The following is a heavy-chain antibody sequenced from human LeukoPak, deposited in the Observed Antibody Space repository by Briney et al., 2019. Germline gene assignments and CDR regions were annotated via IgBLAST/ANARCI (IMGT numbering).Heavy chain of an antibody. CDR3: SSSGGATISRY. CDR2: IRSKGYNYAT. V-gene: IGHV3-73*01. CDR1: GFTFSDSA. J-gene: IGHJ4*02. D-gene: IGHD5-12*01. Sequence: AGGSQRLSCAASGFTFSDSAIHWVRQASGKGLEWVGRIRSKGYNYATENAASVEGRFTISRDDSKNTAYLQMNSLKTEDTAVYYCSSSGGATISRYWGQGTLVTVSS.